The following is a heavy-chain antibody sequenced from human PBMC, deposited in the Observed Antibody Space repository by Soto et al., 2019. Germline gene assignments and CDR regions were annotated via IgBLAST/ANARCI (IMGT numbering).Heavy chain of an antibody. Sequence: GGSLRLSCAASGFTFSSYNMNWVRQAPGKGLDCVSYIRRDGNLIYYADSVKGRFTISRDNSKNTLYLQMNSLRAEDTAVYYCAKEQKDSSSWSELNYWGQGTLVTVSS. CDR3: AKEQKDSSSWSELNY. CDR1: GFTFSSYN. J-gene: IGHJ4*02. V-gene: IGHV3-23*01. D-gene: IGHD6-13*01. CDR2: IRRDGNLI.